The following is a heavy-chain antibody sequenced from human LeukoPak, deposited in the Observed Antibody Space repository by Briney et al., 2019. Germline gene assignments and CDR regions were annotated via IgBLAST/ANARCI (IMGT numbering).Heavy chain of an antibody. Sequence: GASVKVSCKVSGYTLTELSMHWVRQAPGQGLEWMGWISAYNGNTNYAQKLQGRVTITTDTSTSTAYMELRSLRSEDTAVYYCATVTMVRGVIWYYYYYMDVWGKGTTVTISS. D-gene: IGHD3-10*01. V-gene: IGHV1-18*01. CDR2: ISAYNGNT. CDR3: ATVTMVRGVIWYYYYYMDV. CDR1: GYTLTELS. J-gene: IGHJ6*03.